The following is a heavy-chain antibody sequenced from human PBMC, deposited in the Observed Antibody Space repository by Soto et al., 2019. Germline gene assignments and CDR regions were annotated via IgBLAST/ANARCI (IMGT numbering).Heavy chain of an antibody. D-gene: IGHD5-12*01. CDR1: GGSFSGYY. CDR2: INHSGST. J-gene: IGHJ4*02. Sequence: SETLSLTCAVYGGSFSGYYWSWIRQPPGKGLEWIGEINHSGSTNYNPSLKSRVTISVDTSKNQFSLKLSSVTAADTAVYYCARSQWLRLNPFDYWGQGTLVTRLL. V-gene: IGHV4-34*01. CDR3: ARSQWLRLNPFDY.